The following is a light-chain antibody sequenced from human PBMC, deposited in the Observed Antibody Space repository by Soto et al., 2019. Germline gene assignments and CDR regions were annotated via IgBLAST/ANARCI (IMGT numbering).Light chain of an antibody. CDR3: QQYIRWPLT. CDR1: QSISSW. CDR2: DAS. J-gene: IGKJ4*01. Sequence: GDRDTITCRASQSISSWLAWYQQKPGKAPKLLIYDASSLESGVPSRFSGSGSGTEFTLTISSLQPEDYAVYFCQQYIRWPLTFGGGTKVDIK. V-gene: IGKV1-5*01.